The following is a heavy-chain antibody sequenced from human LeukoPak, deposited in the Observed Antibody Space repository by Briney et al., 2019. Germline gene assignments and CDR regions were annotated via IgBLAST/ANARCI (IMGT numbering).Heavy chain of an antibody. D-gene: IGHD1-26*01. V-gene: IGHV4-34*01. CDR3: ARGERSRALGY. CDR1: GRSFSGYY. Sequence: PSETLSLTCAVYGRSFSGYYWSWIRQPPGKGLEWIGEINHSGSTNYNPSLKSRVTISVDTSKNQFSLKLSSVTAADTAVYYCARGERSRALGYWDQGTLVTVSS. CDR2: INHSGST. J-gene: IGHJ4*02.